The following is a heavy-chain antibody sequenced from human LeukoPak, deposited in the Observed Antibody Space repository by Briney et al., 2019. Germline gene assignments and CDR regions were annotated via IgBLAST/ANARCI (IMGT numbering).Heavy chain of an antibody. CDR2: ISGDGDKA. CDR1: GFTFTTYA. J-gene: IGHJ3*01. Sequence: GGPLRLSCAASGFTFTTYAINWLREAPGKALEWVSGISGDGDKAYYADSVNGRFTISRDHSRNTVSLHMSSLRAEDTALYYCAKDLALAGTGGGFDAWGQGTRVAVSS. D-gene: IGHD6-19*01. CDR3: AKDLALAGTGGGFDA. V-gene: IGHV3-23*01.